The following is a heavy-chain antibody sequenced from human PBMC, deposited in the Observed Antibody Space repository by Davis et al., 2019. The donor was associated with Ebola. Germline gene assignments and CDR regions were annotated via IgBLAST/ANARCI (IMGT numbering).Heavy chain of an antibody. D-gene: IGHD1-26*01. V-gene: IGHV3-23*01. J-gene: IGHJ4*02. CDR3: AKDRLIVGPTTHDF. CDR1: GFIFSSYV. CDR2: ISGSGGST. Sequence: PGGSLRLSCAASGFIFSSYVMSWVRQAPGKGLEWVSTISGSGGSTYYADSVKGRFTISRDNSKNTLYLQMNSLRAEDTAVYYCAKDRLIVGPTTHDFWGQGTLVTVSS.